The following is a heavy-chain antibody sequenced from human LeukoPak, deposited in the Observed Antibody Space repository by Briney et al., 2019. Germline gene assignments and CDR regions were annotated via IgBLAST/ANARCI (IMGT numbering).Heavy chain of an antibody. J-gene: IGHJ4*02. D-gene: IGHD3-16*01. CDR1: GFTVSSNY. CDR2: IYSGGST. Sequence: PGGSLRLSCAASGFTVSSNYMSWVRQAPGKGLEWVSVIYSGGSTYYADSVKGRFTISRDNSKNTLYLQMNSLRAEDTAVYYCARDRYRLAEAYIDYWGQGTLVTVSS. V-gene: IGHV3-53*01. CDR3: ARDRYRLAEAYIDY.